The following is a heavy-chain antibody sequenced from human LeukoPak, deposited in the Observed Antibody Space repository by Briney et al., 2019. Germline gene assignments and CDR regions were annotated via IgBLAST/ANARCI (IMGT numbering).Heavy chain of an antibody. D-gene: IGHD3-10*01. CDR1: GGSFSGYY. CDR3: ATGRTYYYGSGSYYNAPHPIRYYGMDV. J-gene: IGHJ6*02. V-gene: IGHV4-34*01. Sequence: SETLSLTCAVYGGSFSGYYWSWIRQPPGKGLEWIGEINHSGSTNYNPPLKSRVTISVDTSKNQFSLKLSSVTAADTAVYYCATGRTYYYGSGSYYNAPHPIRYYGMDVWGQGTTVTVSS. CDR2: INHSGST.